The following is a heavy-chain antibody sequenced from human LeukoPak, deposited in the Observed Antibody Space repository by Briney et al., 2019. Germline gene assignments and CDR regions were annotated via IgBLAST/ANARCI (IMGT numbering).Heavy chain of an antibody. Sequence: SQTLSLTCTVSGGSINSGDYYWSWIRQPPGKGLEWIGYIYYTGATYYNPSLKSRVTISVDMSKNQFSLRLSSVTAADTAVYYCVRDGRGTRGSGFDIWGQGTMATVSS. D-gene: IGHD1-26*01. CDR2: IYYTGAT. CDR3: VRDGRGTRGSGFDI. V-gene: IGHV4-30-4*08. CDR1: GGSINSGDYY. J-gene: IGHJ3*02.